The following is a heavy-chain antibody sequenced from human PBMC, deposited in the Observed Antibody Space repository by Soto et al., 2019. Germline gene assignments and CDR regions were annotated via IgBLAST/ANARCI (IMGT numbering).Heavy chain of an antibody. CDR3: AHSRPPYCTNGVCYPFDY. CDR1: GFSLSTSGVG. V-gene: IGHV2-5*02. CDR2: IYWDDDK. D-gene: IGHD2-8*01. Sequence: QITLKESGPTLVKPTQTLTLTCTFSGFSLSTSGVGVGWIRQPPGKALEWLALIYWDDDKRYSPSLKSRLTITKDTSKNQVVLTMTNMDPVDTATYYCAHSRPPYCTNGVCYPFDYWGQGTLVTVSS. J-gene: IGHJ4*02.